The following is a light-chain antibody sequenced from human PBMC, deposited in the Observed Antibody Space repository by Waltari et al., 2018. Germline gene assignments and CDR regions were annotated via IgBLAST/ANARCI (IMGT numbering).Light chain of an antibody. CDR1: QSVLYSSNNKKY. CDR3: QQYYSTPPT. J-gene: IGKJ1*01. V-gene: IGKV4-1*01. Sequence: DIVMTQSPDSLAVSLGERATINCKSSQSVLYSSNNKKYLAWYQQKPGQPPKLLIYWASTRESGFPDRFSGSGSGTDFNLTISSLQAEDVAVYYCQQYYSTPPTFGQGTKVEIK. CDR2: WAS.